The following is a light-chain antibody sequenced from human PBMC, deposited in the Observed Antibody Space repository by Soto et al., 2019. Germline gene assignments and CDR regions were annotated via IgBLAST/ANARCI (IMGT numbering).Light chain of an antibody. J-gene: IGKJ4*01. CDR3: MQTLQTPLT. CDR2: LGS. Sequence: DIVMTQSPLSLPVTPGEPASISCRSSQSLLHSNGYKYLDWYLQKPGQSPQLLIYLGSNRASGVPDRFSGSGSGPEFTLKISRVEAEDVGVYYCMQTLQTPLTFGGGTKVEI. V-gene: IGKV2-28*01. CDR1: QSLLHSNGYKY.